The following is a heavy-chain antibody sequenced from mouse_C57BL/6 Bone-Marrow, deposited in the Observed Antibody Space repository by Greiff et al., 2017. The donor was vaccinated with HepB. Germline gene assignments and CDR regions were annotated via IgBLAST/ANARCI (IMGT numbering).Heavy chain of an antibody. CDR1: GFTFSDYY. CDR2: INYDGSST. CDR3: ARDPLYYAMDY. V-gene: IGHV5-16*01. Sequence: EVMLVESEGGLVQPGRSMKLSCTASGFTFSDYYMAWVRQVPEKGLEWVANINYDGSSTYYLDSLKSRFIISRDNAKNILYLQMSSLKSEDTATYYCARDPLYYAMDYWGQGTSVTVSS. J-gene: IGHJ4*01.